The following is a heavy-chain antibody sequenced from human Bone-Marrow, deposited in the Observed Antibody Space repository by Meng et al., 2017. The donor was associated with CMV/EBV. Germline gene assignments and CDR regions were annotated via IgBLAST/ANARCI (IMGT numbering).Heavy chain of an antibody. CDR3: ADLGGAFGMDV. CDR1: GLTFSDHH. J-gene: IGHJ6*02. Sequence: GESLKISCAASGLTFSDHHMDWVRQAPGRGLEWVGHMKKKADSYITDYAASVKGRFTISRDDSKNSLYLQMNSLKTEDSAVYYCADLGGAFGMDVWGQGITVTVSS. V-gene: IGHV3-72*01. CDR2: MKKKADSYIT.